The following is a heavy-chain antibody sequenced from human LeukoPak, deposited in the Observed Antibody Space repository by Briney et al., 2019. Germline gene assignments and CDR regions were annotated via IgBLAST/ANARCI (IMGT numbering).Heavy chain of an antibody. V-gene: IGHV4-59*01. J-gene: IGHJ4*02. CDR2: IYYTGGT. CDR1: GGSISSYY. CDR3: ARLSLYCGGDCYPGPIGY. Sequence: SETLSLTCTVSGGSISSYYWSWIRQPPGKGLEWIGYIYYTGGTNYNPSLKSRVTISVDTSKNQFSLKLSSVTAADTAVYYCARLSLYCGGDCYPGPIGYWGQGTLVTVSS. D-gene: IGHD2-21*02.